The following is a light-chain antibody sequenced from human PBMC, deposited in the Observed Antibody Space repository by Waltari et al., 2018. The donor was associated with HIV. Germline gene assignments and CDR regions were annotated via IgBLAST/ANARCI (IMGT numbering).Light chain of an antibody. CDR1: RTVLYNRNY. V-gene: IGKV4-1*01. CDR3: QQYYTLRST. CDR2: WAS. J-gene: IGKJ4*01. Sequence: DIVMTQSPDSLAVSLGARATVTCTSSRTVLYNRNYLAWYQQKPGQPPKVLIYWASTRAIVVPDRFSGSGSGTDFSLTISRVQADDVAIYYCQQYYTLRSTFGGGTKIEI.